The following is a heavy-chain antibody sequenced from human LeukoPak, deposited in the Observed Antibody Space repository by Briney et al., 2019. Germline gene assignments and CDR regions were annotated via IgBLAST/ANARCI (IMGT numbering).Heavy chain of an antibody. CDR1: GGSISSDY. CDR2: IYYSGST. D-gene: IGHD6-6*01. Sequence: PSETLSLTCTVSGGSISSDYWSWIRQPPGRGLEWIGYIYYSGSTNYNPSLKSRVTTSVDTSKNQFSLKLSSVTAADTAVYCCARGPYSSSVRAFDIWGQGTMVTVSS. J-gene: IGHJ3*02. V-gene: IGHV4-59*01. CDR3: ARGPYSSSVRAFDI.